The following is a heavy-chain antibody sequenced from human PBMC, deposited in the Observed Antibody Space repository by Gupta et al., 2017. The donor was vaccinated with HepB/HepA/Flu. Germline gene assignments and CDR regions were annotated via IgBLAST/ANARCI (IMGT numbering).Heavy chain of an antibody. CDR3: AKTRYSGSRNDFDL. Sequence: QVQLVESGGGLVQPGRSLRLSCVGSGFTFNSYAIHWVRQAPGRGLAGVAVISYDGSRVNYADSVEGRFTISRDDSKKTIVLEMNNLRLADTAVYYCAKTRYSGSRNDFDLWGQGTLVTVSS. D-gene: IGHD1-26*01. CDR2: ISYDGSRV. J-gene: IGHJ4*02. CDR1: GFTFNSYA. V-gene: IGHV3-30*04.